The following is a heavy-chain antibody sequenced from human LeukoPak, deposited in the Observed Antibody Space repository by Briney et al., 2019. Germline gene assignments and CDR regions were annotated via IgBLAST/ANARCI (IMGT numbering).Heavy chain of an antibody. CDR3: TSDTFGKYDS. CDR1: GFTVSSNY. Sequence: GGSLRLSCAASGFTVSSNYMSWVRQAPGKGLEWVARCNPDGSDTTYADSVKGRFTISRDNAKNILYLQMNSLRVEDTALYYCTSDTFGKYDSWGQGTLATVSS. V-gene: IGHV3-74*01. CDR2: CNPDGSDT. J-gene: IGHJ4*02. D-gene: IGHD3-10*01.